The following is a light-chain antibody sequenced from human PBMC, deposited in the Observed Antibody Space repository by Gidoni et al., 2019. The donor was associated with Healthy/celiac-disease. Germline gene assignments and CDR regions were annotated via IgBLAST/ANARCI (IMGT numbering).Light chain of an antibody. CDR3: QQYNSYSRS. CDR2: KAS. V-gene: IGKV1-5*03. Sequence: DIQMTQSPSTLSASVGDRVTITCRASQSISSWLAWYQQKPGKAAKLLSYKASSLESGVPSRFSGSGSGTEFTLTISSLQPDDFATYYCQQYNSYSRSFGQGTKLEIK. J-gene: IGKJ2*04. CDR1: QSISSW.